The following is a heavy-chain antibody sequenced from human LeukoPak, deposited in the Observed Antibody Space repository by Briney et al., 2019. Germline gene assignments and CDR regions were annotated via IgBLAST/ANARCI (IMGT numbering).Heavy chain of an antibody. V-gene: IGHV4-59*01. CDR3: ARSSANLIDY. CDR1: GGSISSYY. CDR2: IYYSGGT. J-gene: IGHJ4*02. Sequence: PSETLSLTCTVSGGSISSYYWSWIRQPPGKGLEWIGYIYYSGGTNYNPSLKSRVTISVDTSKNQFSLKLSSVTAADTAVYYCARSSANLIDYWGQGTLVTVSS.